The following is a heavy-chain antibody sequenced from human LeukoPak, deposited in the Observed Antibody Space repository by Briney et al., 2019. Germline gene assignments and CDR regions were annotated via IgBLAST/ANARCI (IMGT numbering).Heavy chain of an antibody. CDR2: IYPGDPDT. CDR1: GYSFTSYW. Sequence: GESLKISCKGSGYSFTSYWSGWVRQMPGKGLEWMGIIYPGDPDTRYSPSFQGQVTISAEKSISTAYLQWSSLKASDTALYYCASRKKGMATAGFDYWGQGTLVTVSS. D-gene: IGHD5-24*01. CDR3: ASRKKGMATAGFDY. V-gene: IGHV5-51*01. J-gene: IGHJ4*02.